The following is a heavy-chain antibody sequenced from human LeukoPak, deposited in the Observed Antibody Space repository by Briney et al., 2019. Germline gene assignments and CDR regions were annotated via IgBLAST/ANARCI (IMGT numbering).Heavy chain of an antibody. CDR3: ARVYSSGWAPEYYFDY. CDR1: GFTVSSKY. CDR2: IYSGGST. D-gene: IGHD6-19*01. J-gene: IGHJ4*02. V-gene: IGHV3-53*01. Sequence: GGSLRLSCAASGFTVSSKYMSWVRQAPGKGLEWVSVIYSGGSTYYADSVKGRFTISRDNSKNTLYLQMNSLRAEDTAVYYCARVYSSGWAPEYYFDYWGQGTLVTVSS.